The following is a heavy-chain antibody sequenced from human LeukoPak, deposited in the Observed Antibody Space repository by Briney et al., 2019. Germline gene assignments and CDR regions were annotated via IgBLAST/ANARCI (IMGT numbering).Heavy chain of an antibody. CDR1: GFTFSSYA. D-gene: IGHD7-27*01. Sequence: GRSLRLSCAASGFTFSSYAMPWVRQAPGKGLEWVAVISYDGSNKYYADSVKGRFTISRDNSKNTLYLQMNSLRAEDTAVYYCAKDQGWGSISYFDYWGQGTLVTVSS. CDR3: AKDQGWGSISYFDY. V-gene: IGHV3-30-3*01. J-gene: IGHJ4*02. CDR2: ISYDGSNK.